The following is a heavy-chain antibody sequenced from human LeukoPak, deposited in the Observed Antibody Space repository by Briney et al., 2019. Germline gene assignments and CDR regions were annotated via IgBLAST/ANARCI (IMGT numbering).Heavy chain of an antibody. J-gene: IGHJ5*02. CDR2: ISSSSSYI. CDR3: ARDTYYYDSSGSVNWFDP. V-gene: IGHV3-21*01. CDR1: GFTFSSYS. Sequence: GGSLRLSCAASGFTFSSYSMNWVRQAPGKGREWVSSISSSSSYIYYADSVKGRFTISRDNAKNSLYLQMNSLRAEDTAVYYCARDTYYYDSSGSVNWFDPWGQGTLVTVSS. D-gene: IGHD3-22*01.